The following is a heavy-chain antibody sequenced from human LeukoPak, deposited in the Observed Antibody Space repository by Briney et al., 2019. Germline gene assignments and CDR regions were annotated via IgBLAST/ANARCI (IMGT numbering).Heavy chain of an antibody. CDR2: IQYDGTYK. V-gene: IGHV3-30*02. CDR1: GFTFSSYG. D-gene: IGHD3-22*01. CDR3: AKGLITMIVVVIPAFFDY. Sequence: GGSLRLSCAASGFTFSSYGMHWVRQAPGKGLEWVAFIQYDGTYKYYADSVKGRFTISRDNSKNTLYLQRNSLRAEDTAVYYCAKGLITMIVVVIPAFFDYWGQGTLVTVSS. J-gene: IGHJ4*02.